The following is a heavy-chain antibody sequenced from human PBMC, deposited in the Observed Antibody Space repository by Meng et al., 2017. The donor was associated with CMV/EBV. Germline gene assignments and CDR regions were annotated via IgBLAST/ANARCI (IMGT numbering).Heavy chain of an antibody. V-gene: IGHV5-51*01. CDR3: ARRLAAAAGTSFSYYGMDV. CDR2: IYPGVSDT. J-gene: IGHJ6*04. D-gene: IGHD6-13*01. Sequence: GESLKISCKGSGYSFTSYWIGWVRQMPGKGLEWMGIIYPGVSDTGYSPSFQGQVTISADKSISTAYLQWSSLKASDTAMYYCARRLAAAAGTSFSYYGMDVWGKGTTVTVSS. CDR1: GYSFTSYW.